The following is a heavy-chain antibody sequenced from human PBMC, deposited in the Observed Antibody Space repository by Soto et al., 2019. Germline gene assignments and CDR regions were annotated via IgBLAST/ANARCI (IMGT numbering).Heavy chain of an antibody. CDR3: AKDNGFWSGYWTFDY. D-gene: IGHD3-3*01. CDR1: GFTFSSYA. V-gene: IGHV3-23*01. J-gene: IGHJ4*02. Sequence: GGSLRLSCAASGFTFSSYAMSWVRQAPGKGLEWVSAISGSGGSTYYADSVKGRFTISRDNSKNTLYLQMNSLRAEDTAVYYCAKDNGFWSGYWTFDYWGQGTLVTVSS. CDR2: ISGSGGST.